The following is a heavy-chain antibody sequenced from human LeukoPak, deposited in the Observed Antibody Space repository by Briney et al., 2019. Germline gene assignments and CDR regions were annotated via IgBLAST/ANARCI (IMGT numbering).Heavy chain of an antibody. Sequence: GGSLRLSCAASGFTVSSNYMSWVRQAPGKGLEWVSVIYIGGSTYYADFVKGRFTISRDSSKNTLYLQMDSLRAEDTAMYYCARGDGYNYWRYWGQGTLVIVSS. CDR1: GFTVSSNY. CDR2: IYIGGST. D-gene: IGHD5-24*01. V-gene: IGHV3-53*01. J-gene: IGHJ4*02. CDR3: ARGDGYNYWRY.